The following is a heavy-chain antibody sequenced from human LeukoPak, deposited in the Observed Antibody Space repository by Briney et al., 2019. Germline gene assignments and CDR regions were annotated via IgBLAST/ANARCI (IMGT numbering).Heavy chain of an antibody. CDR3: AKDMELAS. Sequence: GGSLRLSCAASGFTLRVAAMTWVRQAPGKGLEWVSLISSSGANAYYADSVKGRFTISRDNSKNTLYLQMNHLRGEDTAEYYCAKDMELASWGQGTLVTVSS. CDR2: ISSSGANA. D-gene: IGHD1-26*01. CDR1: GFTLRVAA. J-gene: IGHJ5*02. V-gene: IGHV3-23*01.